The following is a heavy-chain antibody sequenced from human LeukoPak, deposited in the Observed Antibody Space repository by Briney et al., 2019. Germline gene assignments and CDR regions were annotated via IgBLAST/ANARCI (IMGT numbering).Heavy chain of an antibody. CDR3: ARDNLSPVTGYYYGMDV. CDR2: IYYSGST. D-gene: IGHD4-17*01. Sequence: SDILSLTCTVSGGSISSCYWSWIRQPPGKGLEWIGYIYYSGSTNYNPSLKSRVTISVDTSKNQFSLKLSSVTAADTAVYYCARDNLSPVTGYYYGMDVWGQGTTVTVSS. V-gene: IGHV4-59*01. CDR1: GGSISSCY. J-gene: IGHJ6*02.